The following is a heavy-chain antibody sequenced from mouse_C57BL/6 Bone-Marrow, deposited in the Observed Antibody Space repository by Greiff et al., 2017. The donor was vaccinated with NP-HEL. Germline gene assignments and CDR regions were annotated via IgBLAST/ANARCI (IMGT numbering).Heavy chain of an antibody. CDR2: INYDGSST. CDR3: ARDYGSSSFDY. Sequence: EVKLVESEGGLVQPGSSMKLSCTASGFTFSDYYMAWVRQVPEKGLEWVANINYDGSSTYYLDSLKSRFIISRDNAKNILYLQMSSLKSEDTATYYCARDYGSSSFDYWGQGTTLAVSS. J-gene: IGHJ2*01. CDR1: GFTFSDYY. D-gene: IGHD1-1*01. V-gene: IGHV5-16*01.